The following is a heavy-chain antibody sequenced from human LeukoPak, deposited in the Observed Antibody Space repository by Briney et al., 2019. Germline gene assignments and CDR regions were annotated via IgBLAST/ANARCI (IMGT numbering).Heavy chain of an antibody. CDR1: GYTFTSYG. CDR3: ARGTGVLYYYGMDV. Sequence: GASVKVSCKASGYTFTSYGISWVRQAPGQGLEWMGWINAYNGNTNYAQKLQGRVTMTTDTSTSTAYMELRSLRSDDTAVYYCARGTGVLYYYGMDVWGQGTTVTVSS. V-gene: IGHV1-18*01. D-gene: IGHD1-14*01. CDR2: INAYNGNT. J-gene: IGHJ6*02.